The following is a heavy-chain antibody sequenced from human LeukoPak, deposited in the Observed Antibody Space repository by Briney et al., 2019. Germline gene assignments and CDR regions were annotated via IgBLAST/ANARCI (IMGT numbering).Heavy chain of an antibody. CDR3: ARDLGYYDFWSGRYLDPSYYYYYGMDV. CDR1: GYTFTSYD. J-gene: IGHJ6*02. CDR2: ISAYNGNT. Sequence: GASVKVSCKASGYTFTSYDISWVRQAPGQGLEWMGWISAYNGNTNYAQKLQGRVTMTTDTSTSTAYMELRSLRSDDTAVYYCARDLGYYDFWSGRYLDPSYYYYYGMDVWGQGTTVTVSS. V-gene: IGHV1-18*01. D-gene: IGHD3-3*01.